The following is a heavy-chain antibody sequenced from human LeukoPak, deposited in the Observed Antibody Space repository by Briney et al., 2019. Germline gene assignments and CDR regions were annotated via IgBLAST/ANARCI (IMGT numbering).Heavy chain of an antibody. D-gene: IGHD3-3*01. Sequence: GESLRISYKGSGYTFSSYWIGWVRQMPGKGLEWMGIIYPGDSDTRYSPSLQGQVTISVDTSIGTAYLQWSSLKASDTAIYYCARQNDFRLDYWGQGTLVTVSS. CDR1: GYTFSSYW. CDR3: ARQNDFRLDY. V-gene: IGHV5-51*01. J-gene: IGHJ4*02. CDR2: IYPGDSDT.